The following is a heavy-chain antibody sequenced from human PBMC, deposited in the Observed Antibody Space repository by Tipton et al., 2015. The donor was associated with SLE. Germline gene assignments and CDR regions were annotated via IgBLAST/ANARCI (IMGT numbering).Heavy chain of an antibody. Sequence: LSLTCAVYGGSFSGYYWSWIRQPPGKGLEWVAVISYDGSNKYYADSVKGRFTISRDNSKNTLYLQMNSLRAEDTAVYYCAREPGYYDSSGYPGYFDYWGQGTLVTVSS. CDR3: AREPGYYDSSGYPGYFDY. D-gene: IGHD3-22*01. CDR1: GGSFSGYY. V-gene: IGHV3-30-3*01. CDR2: ISYDGSNK. J-gene: IGHJ4*02.